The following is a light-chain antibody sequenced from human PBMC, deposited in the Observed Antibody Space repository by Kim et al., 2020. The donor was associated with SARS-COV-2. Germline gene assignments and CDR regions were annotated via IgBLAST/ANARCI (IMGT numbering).Light chain of an antibody. CDR2: AAS. J-gene: IGKJ2*01. CDR3: QKYNSAPPYT. CDR1: QGISNY. V-gene: IGKV1-27*01. Sequence: DIQMTQSPSSLSASVGDRVTITCRASQGISNYLAWYQQKSGKVPKLLIYAASTLQSGVPSRFSGSGSGTDFTLTISSLQPEDVATYYCQKYNSAPPYTFGQGTKLEI.